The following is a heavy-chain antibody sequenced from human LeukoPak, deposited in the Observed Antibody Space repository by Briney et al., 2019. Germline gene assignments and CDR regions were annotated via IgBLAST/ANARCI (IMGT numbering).Heavy chain of an antibody. CDR3: AKDEYGGFEYFFHH. CDR1: GFSFNNYG. D-gene: IGHD5-12*01. Sequence: GGSLRLSCAASGFSFNNYGIHWVRQAPGKGLEWVAFVRNDGGNEYYADSVKGRFTISRDNSKNTLYLQMHSLRPEDTAVYYCAKDEYGGFEYFFHHWGQGTLVTVSS. J-gene: IGHJ4*02. CDR2: VRNDGGNE. V-gene: IGHV3-30*02.